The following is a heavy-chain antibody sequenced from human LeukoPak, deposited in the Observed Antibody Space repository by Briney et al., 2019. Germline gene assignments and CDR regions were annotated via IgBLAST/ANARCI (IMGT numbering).Heavy chain of an antibody. CDR2: IWYDKINI. D-gene: IGHD3-10*01. Sequence: PGGSLRLSCAASGFTFSSYGMHWVRQAPGKGLEWVAVIWYDKINIYYADSVKGRFTISRDNSKNALYLQMNSLRAEDTAVYYCAGGSGSVGEIDFWGQGTLVTVSS. V-gene: IGHV3-33*01. CDR1: GFTFSSYG. CDR3: AGGSGSVGEIDF. J-gene: IGHJ4*02.